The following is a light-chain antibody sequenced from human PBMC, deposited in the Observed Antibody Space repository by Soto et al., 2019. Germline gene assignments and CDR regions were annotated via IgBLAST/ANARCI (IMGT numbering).Light chain of an antibody. CDR3: QQTDDFPLT. Sequence: DIQMTQSPSSVSASVGDTVTITCRASQGINSRLAWYQQKPGKAPELLIYATSTLQNGVPSRFSGSGFGTDFPLSISRLQPEDSASYFCQQTDDFPLTFGGGTKVEI. V-gene: IGKV1-12*01. CDR2: ATS. CDR1: QGINSR. J-gene: IGKJ4*01.